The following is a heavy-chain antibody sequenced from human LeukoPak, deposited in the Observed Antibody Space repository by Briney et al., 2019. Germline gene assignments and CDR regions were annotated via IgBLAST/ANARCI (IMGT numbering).Heavy chain of an antibody. J-gene: IGHJ4*02. V-gene: IGHV4-59*08. CDR3: ASGHSGSYRH. CDR1: GFTFSSYA. CDR2: IYYSGST. Sequence: PGGSLRLSCAASGFTFSSYAMSWVRQAPGKGLEWIGYIYYSGSTNYNPSLKSRVTISVDTSKNQFSLKLSSVTAADTAVYYCASGHSGSYRHWGQGTLVTVSS. D-gene: IGHD1-26*01.